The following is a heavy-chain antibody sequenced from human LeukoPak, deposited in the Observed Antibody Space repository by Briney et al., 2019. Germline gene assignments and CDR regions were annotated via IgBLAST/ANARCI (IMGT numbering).Heavy chain of an antibody. CDR1: GYTFTSYG. J-gene: IGHJ4*02. CDR3: AREVSGSYDY. CDR2: ISTYNSNT. D-gene: IGHD1-26*01. V-gene: IGHV1-18*04. Sequence: ASVNVSCKASGYTFTSYGISWVRQAPGQGLEWMGWISTYNSNTNYAQKLQGRVTMSTDTSTSTVYMELRSLRSDDTVVYYCAREVSGSYDYWGQGTLVTVSS.